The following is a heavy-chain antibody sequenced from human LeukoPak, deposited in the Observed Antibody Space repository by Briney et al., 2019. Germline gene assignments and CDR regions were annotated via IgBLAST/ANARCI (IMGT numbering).Heavy chain of an antibody. V-gene: IGHV4-39*01. Sequence: SETLSLTCTVSGGSISSYYWSWIRQPPGKGLEWIGSIYYSGSTYYNPSLKSRVTISVDTSKNQFSLKLSSVTAADTAVYYCARGAVMGYYYYMDVWGKGTTVTVSS. D-gene: IGHD2-8*01. CDR2: IYYSGST. CDR3: ARGAVMGYYYYMDV. J-gene: IGHJ6*03. CDR1: GGSISSYY.